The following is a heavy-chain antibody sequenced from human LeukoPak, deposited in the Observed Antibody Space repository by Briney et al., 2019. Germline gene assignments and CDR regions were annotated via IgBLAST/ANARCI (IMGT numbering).Heavy chain of an antibody. J-gene: IGHJ4*02. CDR3: AVGPGHYYDSSGYYYLDY. Sequence: PSETLSLTCAVYGGSFSGYYWSWIRQPPGKGLEWIGEINHSGSTNYNPSLKSRVTISVDTSKNQFSLKLSSVTAADTAVYYCAVGPGHYYDSSGYYYLDYWGQGTLVTVSS. CDR1: GGSFSGYY. V-gene: IGHV4-34*01. D-gene: IGHD3-22*01. CDR2: INHSGST.